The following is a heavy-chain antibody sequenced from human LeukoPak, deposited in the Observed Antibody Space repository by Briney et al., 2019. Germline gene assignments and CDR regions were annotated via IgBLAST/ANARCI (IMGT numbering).Heavy chain of an antibody. V-gene: IGHV3-23*01. Sequence: GGSLRLSCAASGFTFSSYAMSWVRQAPGQGMEWVSAISGSGGRTYYADSVKGRFTISSDNSKNTLYLQMNSLRAEDTAVYYCARGAVTRDFDYWGQGTLVTVSS. J-gene: IGHJ4*02. CDR1: GFTFSSYA. D-gene: IGHD4-17*01. CDR3: ARGAVTRDFDY. CDR2: ISGSGGRT.